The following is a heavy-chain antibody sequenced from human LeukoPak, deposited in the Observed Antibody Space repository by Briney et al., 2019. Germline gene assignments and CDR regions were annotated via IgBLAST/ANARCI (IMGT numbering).Heavy chain of an antibody. CDR3: ARGSYSSGWYGAFFDY. CDR2: INPNSGGT. J-gene: IGHJ4*02. Sequence: ASVKVSCKASGYTFTGYYVHWVRQAPGQGLEWMGWINPNSGGTNYAQKFQGRVTMTRDTSISTAYMELSRLRSDDTAVYYCARGSYSSGWYGAFFDYWGQGTLVTVSS. V-gene: IGHV1-2*02. D-gene: IGHD6-19*01. CDR1: GYTFTGYY.